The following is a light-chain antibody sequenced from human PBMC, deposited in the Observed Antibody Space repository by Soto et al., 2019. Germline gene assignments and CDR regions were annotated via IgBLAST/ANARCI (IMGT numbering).Light chain of an antibody. V-gene: IGLV2-23*02. CDR3: CSYSGSSTLV. CDR1: SSDVGGYNH. CDR2: EVS. J-gene: IGLJ3*02. Sequence: QSALTQPASVSGSPGQSITISCTGTSSDVGGYNHVSWYQQHPGKAPKLMIYEVSKRPSGVSYRFSGSKSGNTVSLTISGLQAEDEADYYCCSYSGSSTLVFGGGTKVTVL.